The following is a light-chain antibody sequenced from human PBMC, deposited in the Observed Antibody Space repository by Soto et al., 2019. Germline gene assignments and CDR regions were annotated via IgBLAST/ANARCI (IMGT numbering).Light chain of an antibody. CDR1: SGDIGSYNR. CDR3: CSYAGSSTYYV. Sequence: QSALPQPASVSGSPGQSITISCTGTSGDIGSYNRVSWYQQHPGKAPKLIIYEVTDRPSGVSNRFSGSKSGNTASLTISGLQAEDEAEYYCCSYAGSSTYYVFGTGTKVTVL. J-gene: IGLJ1*01. V-gene: IGLV2-23*02. CDR2: EVT.